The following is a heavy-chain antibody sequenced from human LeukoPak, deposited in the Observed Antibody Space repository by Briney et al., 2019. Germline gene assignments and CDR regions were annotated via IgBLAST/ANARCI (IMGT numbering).Heavy chain of an antibody. J-gene: IGHJ1*01. CDR3: ASVVVVAASHSEYFQH. CDR2: IIPIFGTA. D-gene: IGHD2-15*01. V-gene: IGHV1-69*01. CDR1: GGTFSSYA. Sequence: ASVKVPCKASGGTFSSYAISWVRQAPGQGLEWMGGIIPIFGTANYAQKFQGRVTITADESTSTAYMELSSLRSEDTAVYYCASVVVVAASHSEYFQHWGQGTLVTVSS.